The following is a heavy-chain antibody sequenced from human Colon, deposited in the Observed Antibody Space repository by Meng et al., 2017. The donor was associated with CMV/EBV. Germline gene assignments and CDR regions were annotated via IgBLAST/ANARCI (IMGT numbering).Heavy chain of an antibody. D-gene: IGHD3-3*01. CDR2: ISSTGMTI. V-gene: IGHV3-48*03. Sequence: GGPLRLSCVASGFSFNYYEMNWVRQAPGKGLEWVSYISSTGMTIQYAESVKGRFTISRDNAKNSLYLQMNGLRAEDTAVYYCARDVFRGEAFDVWGQGTMVTVSS. CDR1: GFSFNYYE. J-gene: IGHJ3*01. CDR3: ARDVFRGEAFDV.